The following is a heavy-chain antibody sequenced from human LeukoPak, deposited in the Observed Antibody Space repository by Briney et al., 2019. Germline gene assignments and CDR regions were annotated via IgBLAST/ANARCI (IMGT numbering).Heavy chain of an antibody. Sequence: SETLSLTCTVSGGSISSSSHYWGWIRQPPGKGLEWIGSIYYSGSTYYNPSLESRVTISVDTSKNQFSLKVSPVTAADTAVYYCARRGASSSEEYWGQGTLVIVSS. J-gene: IGHJ4*02. V-gene: IGHV4-39*01. CDR1: GGSISSSSHY. CDR2: IYYSGST. D-gene: IGHD6-6*01. CDR3: ARRGASSSEEY.